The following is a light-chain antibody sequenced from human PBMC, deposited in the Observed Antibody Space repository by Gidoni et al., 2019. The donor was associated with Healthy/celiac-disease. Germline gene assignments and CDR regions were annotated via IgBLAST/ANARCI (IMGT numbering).Light chain of an antibody. Sequence: DIQMTQSPSTLSASVGDRVTITCRASQSISRWLGWYQQKPGKAPKLLIYKASSLESGVPSRFSGSRSGTEFTLTISSLQPDDFATYYCQQYNSYTWTFGQGTKVDVK. CDR2: KAS. J-gene: IGKJ1*01. CDR3: QQYNSYTWT. V-gene: IGKV1-5*03. CDR1: QSISRW.